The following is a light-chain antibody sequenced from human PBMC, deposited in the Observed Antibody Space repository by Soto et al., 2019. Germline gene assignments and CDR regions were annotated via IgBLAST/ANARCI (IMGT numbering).Light chain of an antibody. CDR1: QSVSSG. J-gene: IGKJ1*01. V-gene: IGKV3-15*01. Sequence: EIVMTQSPATLSVSPGERATLSCRASQSVSSGLAWYQQKPGQAPRLLIYGASTRATGISARFSGSGSGTVLLLTLSSMKSEDFAVYYCQQYSRWPRTFGLGTKVEMK. CDR2: GAS. CDR3: QQYSRWPRT.